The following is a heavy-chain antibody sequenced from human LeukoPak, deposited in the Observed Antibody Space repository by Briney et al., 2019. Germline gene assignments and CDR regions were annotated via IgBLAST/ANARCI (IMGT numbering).Heavy chain of an antibody. CDR2: ISGSGGST. J-gene: IGHJ4*02. CDR3: AREGYSSSCYAHFDS. D-gene: IGHD6-13*01. V-gene: IGHV3-23*01. Sequence: GGSLRLSCAASGFTFSSYAMSWVRQAPGKGLEWVSAISGSGGSTYYADSVKGRFTISRDNSKNTLYLQMNSLRAEDTAVYYCAREGYSSSCYAHFDSWGQGTLVTVSS. CDR1: GFTFSSYA.